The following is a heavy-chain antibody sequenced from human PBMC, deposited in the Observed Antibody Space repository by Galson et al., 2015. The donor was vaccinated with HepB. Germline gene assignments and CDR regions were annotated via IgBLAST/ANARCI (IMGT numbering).Heavy chain of an antibody. CDR1: GFTFSSYA. D-gene: IGHD2-2*01. CDR3: AKDLDGDVVVPVRYYDYGMDV. V-gene: IGHV3-23*01. J-gene: IGHJ6*02. CDR2: VSGSGSST. Sequence: SLRLSCAASGFTFSSYAMSWVRQAPEKGLEWVSSVSGSGSSTYYADSVKGRFTISRDNSKNTLYLQMNSLRAEDTAVYYCAKDLDGDVVVPVRYYDYGMDVWGQGTTVTVSS.